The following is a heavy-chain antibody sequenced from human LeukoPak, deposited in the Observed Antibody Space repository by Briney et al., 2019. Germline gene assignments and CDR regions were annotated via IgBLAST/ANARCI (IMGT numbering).Heavy chain of an antibody. J-gene: IGHJ4*02. CDR3: ASQQEYYDFWSGYYKSPNFDY. V-gene: IGHV4-39*01. CDR2: IYYSGST. Sequence: SETLSLTCTVSGGSVSSGDFYWSWIRQPPGKGLEWIGSIYYSGSTYYNPSLKSRVTISVDTSKNQFSLKPSSVTAADTAVYYCASQQEYYDFWSGYYKSPNFDYWGQGTLVTVSS. CDR1: GGSVSSGDFY. D-gene: IGHD3-3*01.